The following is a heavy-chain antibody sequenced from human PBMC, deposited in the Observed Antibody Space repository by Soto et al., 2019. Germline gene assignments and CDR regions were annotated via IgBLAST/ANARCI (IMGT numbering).Heavy chain of an antibody. J-gene: IGHJ6*02. CDR3: ARAHYGDYGYGMDV. CDR2: TYHSGST. CDR1: GGSISSGGYS. D-gene: IGHD4-17*01. Sequence: QLQLQESGSGLVKPSQTLYLTCAVSGGSISSGGYSWSWIRQPPGKGLEWIGYTYHSGSTYYNPSLKSRVTISVDRSKNQFSLKLSSVTAADTAVYYCARAHYGDYGYGMDVWGQGTTVTVSS. V-gene: IGHV4-30-2*01.